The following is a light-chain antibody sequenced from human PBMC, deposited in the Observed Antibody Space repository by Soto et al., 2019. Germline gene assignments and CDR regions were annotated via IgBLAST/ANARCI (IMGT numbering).Light chain of an antibody. Sequence: EVVLTQSPVTLSFSPGERATLSCRASQSVSSPYLAWYQQKPGQPPRLLIYGASNRATYIPDRFIGSGSGTKSTHTFARLAPEDFAMYYCQQYGSSPFTFGPGTKVDI. CDR3: QQYGSSPFT. CDR2: GAS. V-gene: IGKV3-20*01. CDR1: QSVSSPY. J-gene: IGKJ3*01.